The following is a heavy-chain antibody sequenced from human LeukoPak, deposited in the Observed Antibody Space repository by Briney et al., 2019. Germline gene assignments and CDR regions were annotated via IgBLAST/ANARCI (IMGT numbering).Heavy chain of an antibody. CDR2: INSDGSST. CDR1: GFTLSTSW. Sequence: GGSLRLSCAASGFTLSTSWMHWVRQAPGKGLVWVSLINSDGSSTSYADSVKGRFTISRDNAKNTLYLQMNSLRAEDTAVYYCARDPRESELPVDYWGQGTLVTVSS. D-gene: IGHD1-26*01. J-gene: IGHJ4*02. CDR3: ARDPRESELPVDY. V-gene: IGHV3-74*01.